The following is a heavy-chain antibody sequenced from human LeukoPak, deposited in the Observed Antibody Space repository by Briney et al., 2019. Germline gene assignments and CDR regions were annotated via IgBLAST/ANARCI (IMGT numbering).Heavy chain of an antibody. CDR3: ARLRAYYYDSSGYYNFDF. V-gene: IGHV4-39*01. CDR1: GGSTSSFY. Sequence: SETLSLTCTVSGGSTSSFYWGWIRQPPGKGLECIGRISYSGRTYYNPSLQSRVTISVDTSKNQFSLRLSSVTAADTAVYYCARLRAYYYDSSGYYNFDFWGQGTLVTVSS. J-gene: IGHJ4*02. CDR2: ISYSGRT. D-gene: IGHD3-22*01.